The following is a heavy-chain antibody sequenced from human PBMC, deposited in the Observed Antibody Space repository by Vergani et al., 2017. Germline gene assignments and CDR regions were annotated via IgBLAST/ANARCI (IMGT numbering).Heavy chain of an antibody. J-gene: IGHJ3*02. CDR3: ARVWDKVTFDGFGI. D-gene: IGHD2-21*02. V-gene: IGHV1-2*02. CDR2: INPNTGGT. CDR1: GYTFTGYY. Sequence: QVQLVQSGAEVKKPGASVKVSCKASGYTFTGYYIHWVRQAPGRGLEWMGWINPNTGGTNYAQKFQGRVTVTRDTSISTADMELSRLRSDDTAVYYCARVWDKVTFDGFGIWGQGTMVTVSS.